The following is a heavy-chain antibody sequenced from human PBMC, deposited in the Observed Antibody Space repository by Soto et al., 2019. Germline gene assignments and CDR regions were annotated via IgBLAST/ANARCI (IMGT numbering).Heavy chain of an antibody. V-gene: IGHV4-39*01. D-gene: IGHD3-10*02. Sequence: QLQESGPGLVKPSETLSLTCTVSGGSIISSNFYWGWIRQPPGKGLEWIGSVEYGGSTDDNPSLKSRVTLSADTSKNQCSLKLTSVTAADTAIYYCARHVRGAVTMNWFDPWGHGTLVTVSS. J-gene: IGHJ5*02. CDR2: VEYGGST. CDR3: ARHVRGAVTMNWFDP. CDR1: GGSIISSNFY.